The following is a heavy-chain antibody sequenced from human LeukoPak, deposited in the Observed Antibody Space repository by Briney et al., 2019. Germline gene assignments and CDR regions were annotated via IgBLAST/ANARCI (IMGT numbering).Heavy chain of an antibody. D-gene: IGHD5-18*01. CDR1: GGTFSSYT. Sequence: SVKVSRKASGGTFSSYTISWVRQAPGQGLEWMGRIIPILGIANYAQKFQGRVTITADKSTSTAYMELSSLRSEDTAVYYCARARKLYSYGSFDYWGQGTLVTVSS. CDR3: ARARKLYSYGSFDY. V-gene: IGHV1-69*02. CDR2: IIPILGIA. J-gene: IGHJ4*02.